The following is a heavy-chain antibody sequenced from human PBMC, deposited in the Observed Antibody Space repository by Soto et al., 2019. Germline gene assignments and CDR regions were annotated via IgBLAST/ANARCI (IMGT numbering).Heavy chain of an antibody. CDR3: ATRTDYYYGSGSLGGMDV. Sequence: SETLSLTCTVSGGSISSGSYYWSWIRQLPGKGLEWIGYIYYSGSTYYNPSLKSRVTISVDTSKNQFSLKLNSVTAADTAVYYCATRTDYYYGSGSLGGMDVWGQGTTVTVS. CDR2: IYYSGST. J-gene: IGHJ6*02. CDR1: GGSISSGSYY. D-gene: IGHD3-10*01. V-gene: IGHV4-31*03.